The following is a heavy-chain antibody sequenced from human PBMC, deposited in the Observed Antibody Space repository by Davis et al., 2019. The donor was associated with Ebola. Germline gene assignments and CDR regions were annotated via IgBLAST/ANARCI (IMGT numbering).Heavy chain of an antibody. CDR3: AKDTTNVWFDV. Sequence: GGSLRLSCSASGVISSTYVMSWLRQAPGKGLEWVSTYGTSADTDYAYSVKGRFTISRDNSKNTLHLQMNSLRVEDTAIYYCAKDTTNVWFDVWGQGTMVTVSS. CDR2: GTSADT. D-gene: IGHD1-26*01. V-gene: IGHV3-23*01. CDR1: GVISSTYV. J-gene: IGHJ3*01.